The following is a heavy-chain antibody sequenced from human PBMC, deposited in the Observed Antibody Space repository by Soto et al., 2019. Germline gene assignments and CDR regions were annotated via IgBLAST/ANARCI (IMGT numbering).Heavy chain of an antibody. V-gene: IGHV3-7*01. CDR3: ASGDHYDTSGYYPYFDC. Sequence: EVQLVESGGGLVQPGGSLRLSCAASGFTFSNYWMSWVRQAPGKGLEWVANIKKDGSDKYYVDSVKGRFTISRDNAKNSLYLQMNSLRAEDTAVYYCASGDHYDTSGYYPYFDCWGQGTLVTVSS. D-gene: IGHD3-22*01. CDR1: GFTFSNYW. J-gene: IGHJ4*02. CDR2: IKKDGSDK.